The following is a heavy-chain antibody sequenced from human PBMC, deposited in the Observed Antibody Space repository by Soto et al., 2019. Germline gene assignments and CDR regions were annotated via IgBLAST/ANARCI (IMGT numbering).Heavy chain of an antibody. Sequence: GGSLRLSCAASGFTFSDYYMGWIRQAPGKGLEWVSYISSGGDTIYYADSVKGRFAISRDNAKNSLYLQMDSLRAEDKAVYYCAREYFGCFDYWGQGTLVTVSS. D-gene: IGHD3-10*01. J-gene: IGHJ4*02. CDR1: GFTFSDYY. CDR2: ISSGGDTI. CDR3: AREYFGCFDY. V-gene: IGHV3-11*01.